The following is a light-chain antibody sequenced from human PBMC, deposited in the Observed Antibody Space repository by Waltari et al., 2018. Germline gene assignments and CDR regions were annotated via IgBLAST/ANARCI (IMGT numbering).Light chain of an antibody. CDR1: QHILRW. CDR3: QQADRLPLT. CDR2: ETS. Sequence: DIQMTQSPTSVSASVGDRIPITGRASQHILRWLAWYQHKPGKPPKLLISETSGLESGVPSRFSGRGSGTDFTLTISSLQPEDFATYYCQQADRLPLTFGGGTKVEIK. V-gene: IGKV1-12*01. J-gene: IGKJ4*01.